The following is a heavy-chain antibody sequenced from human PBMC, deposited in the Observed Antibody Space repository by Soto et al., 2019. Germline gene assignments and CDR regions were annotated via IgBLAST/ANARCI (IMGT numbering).Heavy chain of an antibody. V-gene: IGHV3-21*01. CDR3: ASHYGSGSYLTHSYYYYGMDV. J-gene: IGHJ6*02. CDR2: ISSSSSYI. Sequence: PGGSLRLSCAASGFTFSSYSMNWVRQAPGKGLEWVSSISSSSSYIYYADSVKGRFTISRDNAKNSLYLQMNSLRAEDTAVYYCASHYGSGSYLTHSYYYYGMDVWGQGTLVTVSS. CDR1: GFTFSSYS. D-gene: IGHD3-10*01.